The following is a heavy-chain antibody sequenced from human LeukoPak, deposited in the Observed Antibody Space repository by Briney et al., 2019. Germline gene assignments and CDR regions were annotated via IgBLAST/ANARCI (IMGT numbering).Heavy chain of an antibody. D-gene: IGHD1-1*01. Sequence: PGRSLRLSCAASGFTFSSYGMHWVRQAPGKGLEWVAVISYDGSNKYYADSVKGRFTISRDNSKNTLYLQMNSLRAEDTAVYYCANTGTTGTNTADYWGQGTLVTVSS. J-gene: IGHJ4*02. CDR3: ANTGTTGTNTADY. CDR1: GFTFSSYG. CDR2: ISYDGSNK. V-gene: IGHV3-30*18.